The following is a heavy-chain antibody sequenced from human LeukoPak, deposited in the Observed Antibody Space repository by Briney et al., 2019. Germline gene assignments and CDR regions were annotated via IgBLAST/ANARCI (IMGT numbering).Heavy chain of an antibody. CDR1: GFTFSGSA. V-gene: IGHV3-73*01. D-gene: IGHD6-6*01. CDR3: TRLLSRAARSDY. Sequence: SGGSLRLSCAASGFTFSGSAMHWVRQASGKGLEWVGRIRSKANSCATAYAASVKGRSTISRDDSKNTAYLQMNSLKTEDTAVYYCTRLLSRAARSDYWGQGTLVTVSS. J-gene: IGHJ4*02. CDR2: IRSKANSCAT.